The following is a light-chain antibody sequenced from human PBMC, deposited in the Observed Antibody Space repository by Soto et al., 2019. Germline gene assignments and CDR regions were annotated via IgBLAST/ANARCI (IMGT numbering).Light chain of an antibody. CDR1: SSNIGAGYD. CDR3: SSYEGSNNFRYV. V-gene: IGLV1-40*01. CDR2: GNI. J-gene: IGLJ1*01. Sequence: QSVLTQPPSVSGAPGQRVTISCTGSSSNIGAGYDVHWYQQRPGTAPKLLIFGNINRPSGVPDRFSGSKSGTSASLAITGLQAEDEGDYYCSSYEGSNNFRYVFGTGTKLTVL.